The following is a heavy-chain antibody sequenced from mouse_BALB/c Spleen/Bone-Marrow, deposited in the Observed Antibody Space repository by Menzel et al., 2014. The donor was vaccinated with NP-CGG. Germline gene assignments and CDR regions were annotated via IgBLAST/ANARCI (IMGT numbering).Heavy chain of an antibody. Sequence: QVQLQQPGPGLVQPSQSLSITCTVSGFSLTSYGVHWVRQSPGKGLEWLGVIWSGGSTDYNAAFISRLSISKDNSKSQVFFKMSSLQANDTAIYYCARNSRGYGNSFACWGQGTLVTVSA. CDR3: ARNSRGYGNSFAC. J-gene: IGHJ3*01. D-gene: IGHD2-10*02. V-gene: IGHV2-2*02. CDR2: IWSGGST. CDR1: GFSLTSYG.